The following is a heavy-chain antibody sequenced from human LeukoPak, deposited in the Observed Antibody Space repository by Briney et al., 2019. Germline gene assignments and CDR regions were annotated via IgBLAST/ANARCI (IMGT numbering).Heavy chain of an antibody. V-gene: IGHV1-2*02. CDR3: AKDQNTGYANNWFDP. J-gene: IGHJ5*02. CDR1: GYSFTGYY. Sequence: GASVKVSCKASGYSFTGYYIHWVRQAPGQGLEWMGWINPNNGGTNFAQKFQGRVTMTRDTSISTAYMELSRLRSGDTAIYYCAKDQNTGYANNWFDPWGQGTLVTVSS. D-gene: IGHD5-12*01. CDR2: INPNNGGT.